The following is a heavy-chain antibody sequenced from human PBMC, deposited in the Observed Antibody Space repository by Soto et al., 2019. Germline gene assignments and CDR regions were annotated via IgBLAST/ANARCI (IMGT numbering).Heavy chain of an antibody. CDR2: THNSGNS. CDR1: GVSISRRGYY. CDR3: ARGVGYSGSFEDAFDI. D-gene: IGHD1-26*01. V-gene: IGHV4-31*03. Sequence: SETLSLTCTVAGVSISRRGYYWSWIRQHPGTGLEWIGYTHNSGNSYYNPSLKSRVTISAGTSKNQFSLNVSFVTAADTAVYYCARGVGYSGSFEDAFDIWGQGKTVTVSS. J-gene: IGHJ3*02.